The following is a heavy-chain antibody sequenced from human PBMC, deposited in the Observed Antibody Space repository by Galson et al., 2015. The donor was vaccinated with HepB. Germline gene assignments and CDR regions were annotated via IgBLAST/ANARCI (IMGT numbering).Heavy chain of an antibody. J-gene: IGHJ4*02. CDR2: ISSSSSYI. D-gene: IGHD6-13*01. V-gene: IGHV3-21*01. Sequence: SLRLSCAASGFTFSSYSMNWVRQAPGKGLEWVSSISSSSSYIYYADSVKGRFTISRDNAKNSLYLQMNSLRAEDTAVYYCAREKQQLVNGEYYFDYWGQGTLVTVSS. CDR3: AREKQQLVNGEYYFDY. CDR1: GFTFSSYS.